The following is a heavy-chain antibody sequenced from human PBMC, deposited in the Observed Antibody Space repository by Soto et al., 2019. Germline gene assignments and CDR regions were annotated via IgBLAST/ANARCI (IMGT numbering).Heavy chain of an antibody. CDR1: GGYISGGYYS. CDR3: ARAFYGDYAAYYYGMDV. Sequence: SETLSLTCAVSGGYISGGYYSWSLIRQPPGKGLEWIGFIYNSGSTYYNSSLKRRVTISVDTSNNQFALKLSSVAAADTAVYYCARAFYGDYAAYYYGMDVWGQGSTVTVSS. CDR2: IYNSGST. D-gene: IGHD4-17*01. V-gene: IGHV4-30-2*01. J-gene: IGHJ6*02.